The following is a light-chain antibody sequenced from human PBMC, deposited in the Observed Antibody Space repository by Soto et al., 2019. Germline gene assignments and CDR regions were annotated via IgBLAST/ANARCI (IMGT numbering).Light chain of an antibody. CDR1: QGIDTY. Sequence: EIVLTQSPATLSLSPGERATLSCRASQGIDTYLAWYQQKPGQAPRLLIYAASHRATGIPARFSGSGSGRDFSLSISSLEPEDFAVYYCQQRGNWPLTFGPGTKVEIK. V-gene: IGKV3-11*02. CDR2: AAS. CDR3: QQRGNWPLT. J-gene: IGKJ3*01.